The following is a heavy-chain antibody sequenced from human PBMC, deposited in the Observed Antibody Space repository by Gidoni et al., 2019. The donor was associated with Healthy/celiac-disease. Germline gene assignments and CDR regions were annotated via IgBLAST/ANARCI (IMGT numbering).Heavy chain of an antibody. CDR3: AREPTVKFHFHYYYGIDV. D-gene: IGHD4-4*01. V-gene: IGHV1-18*01. Sequence: PGQGLEWMGWISAYNGNTNYAQKLQGRVTMTTDTSTSTAYMELRSLRSDDTAVYYCAREPTVKFHFHYYYGIDVWGQGTTVTVSS. J-gene: IGHJ6*02. CDR2: ISAYNGNT.